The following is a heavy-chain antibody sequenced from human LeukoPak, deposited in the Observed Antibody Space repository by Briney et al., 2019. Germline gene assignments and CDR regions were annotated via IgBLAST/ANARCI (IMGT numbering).Heavy chain of an antibody. J-gene: IGHJ6*02. CDR1: GFTFDDYA. CDR3: AKCLGSGSHCYYGMDV. CDR2: ISWNSGSI. Sequence: GRSLRLSCSASGFTFDDYAMHWVRQAPGKGLEWVSGISWNSGSIGYADSVKGRFTISRDNAKNSLYLQMNSLRAEDTALYYCAKCLGSGSHCYYGMDVWGQGTTVTVSS. V-gene: IGHV3-9*01. D-gene: IGHD3-22*01.